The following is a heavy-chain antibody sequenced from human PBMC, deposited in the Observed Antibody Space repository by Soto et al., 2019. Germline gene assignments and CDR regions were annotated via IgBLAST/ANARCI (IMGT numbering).Heavy chain of an antibody. CDR3: ALWFGEAKTFDY. J-gene: IGHJ4*02. Sequence: ASVKVSCKASGYTFTSYYMHWVRQAPGQGLEWMGIINPSGGSTSYAQKFQGRVTMTEDTSTDTAYMELSSLRSEDTAVYYCALWFGEAKTFDYWGQGTLVTVSS. CDR2: INPSGGST. D-gene: IGHD3-10*01. V-gene: IGHV1-46*03. CDR1: GYTFTSYY.